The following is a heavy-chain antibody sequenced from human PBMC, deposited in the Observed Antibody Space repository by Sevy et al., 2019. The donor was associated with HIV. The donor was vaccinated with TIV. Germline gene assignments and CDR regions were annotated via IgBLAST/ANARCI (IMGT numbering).Heavy chain of an antibody. V-gene: IGHV6-1*01. Sequence: SQTLSLTCAISGDSVSSNSAAWNWIRQSPSRGLEWLGRTYYRSKWYNDYAVSVKSRITINPDTSKNQFSLQLNSVTPEDTAVYYCAKAVAGTPWVYYYYGMDVWGQGTTVTVSS. D-gene: IGHD6-19*01. CDR1: GDSVSSNSAA. J-gene: IGHJ6*02. CDR2: TYYRSKWYN. CDR3: AKAVAGTPWVYYYYGMDV.